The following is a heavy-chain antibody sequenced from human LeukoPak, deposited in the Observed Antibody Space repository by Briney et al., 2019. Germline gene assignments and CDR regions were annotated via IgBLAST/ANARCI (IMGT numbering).Heavy chain of an antibody. CDR3: ARDSSGPDY. D-gene: IGHD6-19*01. CDR2: ISAYNGNT. V-gene: IGHV1-18*01. J-gene: IGHJ4*02. CDR1: GYIFTSYG. Sequence: ASVKVSCKASGYIFTSYGISWVRQAPGQALEWMGWISAYNGNTKYAQKFQGRVTMTTDTSTSTAYMELRSLRSDDTAVYYCARDSSGPDYWGQGTLVTVSS.